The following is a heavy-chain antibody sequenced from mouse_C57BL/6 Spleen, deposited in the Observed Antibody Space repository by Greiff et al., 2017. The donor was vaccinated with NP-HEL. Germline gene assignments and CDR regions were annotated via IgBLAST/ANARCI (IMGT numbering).Heavy chain of an antibody. D-gene: IGHD1-1*01. CDR3: ARHEEGDYGSRYWYFDV. J-gene: IGHJ1*03. V-gene: IGHV1-62-2*01. CDR2: FYPGSGSI. CDR1: GYTFTEYT. Sequence: QVQLQQSGAELVKPGASVKLSCKASGYTFTEYTIHWVKQRSGQGLEWIGWFYPGSGSIKYNEKFKDKATLTADKSSSTVYMELSRLTSEDSAVYFCARHEEGDYGSRYWYFDVWGTGTTVTVSS.